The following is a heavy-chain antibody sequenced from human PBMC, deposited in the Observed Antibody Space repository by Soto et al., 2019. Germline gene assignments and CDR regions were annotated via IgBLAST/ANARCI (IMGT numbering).Heavy chain of an antibody. CDR2: ISYDGSNK. CDR3: AKDHGDGYSRYFDY. D-gene: IGHD5-18*01. Sequence: QVQLVESGGGVVQPGRSLRLSCAASGFTFSSYGMHWVRQAPGKGLEWVAVISYDGSNKYYADSVKGRFTISRDNSKNTLYLQMNSLRAEDTAVYYCAKDHGDGYSRYFDYWGQGTLVTVSS. CDR1: GFTFSSYG. J-gene: IGHJ4*02. V-gene: IGHV3-30*18.